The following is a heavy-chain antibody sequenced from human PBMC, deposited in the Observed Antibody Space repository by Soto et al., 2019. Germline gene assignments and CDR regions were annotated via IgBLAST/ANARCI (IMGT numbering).Heavy chain of an antibody. D-gene: IGHD6-13*01. J-gene: IGHJ4*02. CDR2: ISYDGSNK. V-gene: IGHV3-30*18. CDR3: GNPTTYSSSWNDPFDY. CDR1: GFTFSSYG. Sequence: SLRLSCAASGFTFSSYGMHWVRQAPGKGLEWVAVISYDGSNKYYADSVKGRFTISRDNSKNTLYLQMNSLRAEDTAVYYCGNPTTYSSSWNDPFDYWGQGTRVTVAT.